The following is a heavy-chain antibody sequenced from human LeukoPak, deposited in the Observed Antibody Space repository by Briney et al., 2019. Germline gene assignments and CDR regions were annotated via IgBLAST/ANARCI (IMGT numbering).Heavy chain of an antibody. V-gene: IGHV4-39*07. CDR2: IYYSGRS. Sequence: SETLSLTCTVSGGSISSRSYYWGWIRQPPGKGLEWIGSIYYSGRSYHTPSLKSRVTISVDTSRNQFSLKLTSVTAADTAVYYCARGQGGNYYLNYFDYWGQGALVTVSS. CDR3: ARGQGGNYYLNYFDY. CDR1: GGSISSRSYY. J-gene: IGHJ4*02. D-gene: IGHD1-26*01.